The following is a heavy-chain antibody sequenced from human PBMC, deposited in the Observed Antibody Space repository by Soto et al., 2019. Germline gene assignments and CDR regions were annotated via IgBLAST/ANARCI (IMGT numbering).Heavy chain of an antibody. V-gene: IGHV1-69*06. Sequence: QVQLVQSGAEVKKPGSSVKVSCKASGGTFSSYAISWVRQAPGQGLEWMGGIIPIFGTANYAQKFQGRVTIPADKSTSTAYMELSSLRSEDTAVYDCARAQWITVVTLGWFDPWGQGTLVTVSS. CDR2: IIPIFGTA. CDR1: GGTFSSYA. J-gene: IGHJ5*02. D-gene: IGHD2-21*02. CDR3: ARAQWITVVTLGWFDP.